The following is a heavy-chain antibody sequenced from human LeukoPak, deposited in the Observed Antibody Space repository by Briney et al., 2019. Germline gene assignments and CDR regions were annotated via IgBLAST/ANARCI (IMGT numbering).Heavy chain of an antibody. Sequence: PGGSLRLSCAASGFTFSSYSMNWVRQAPGKGLEWVSSISSSSSYIYYADSVKGRFTISRDNAKNSLYPQMNSLRAEDTAVYYCAREGHPAGYSDYDFSYYYYYMDVWGKGTTVTVSS. CDR1: GFTFSSYS. CDR3: AREGHPAGYSDYDFSYYYYYMDV. D-gene: IGHD5-12*01. J-gene: IGHJ6*03. V-gene: IGHV3-21*01. CDR2: ISSSSSYI.